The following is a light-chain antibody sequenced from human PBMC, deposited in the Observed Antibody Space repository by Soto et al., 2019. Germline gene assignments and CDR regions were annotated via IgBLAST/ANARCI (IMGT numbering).Light chain of an antibody. CDR3: QQYENYWT. CDR1: QPISSW. J-gene: IGKJ1*01. CDR2: DAS. Sequence: DIQMTQSPPTLSASVGYRVTITFRASQPISSWLAWYHQKPGKAPKLLIYDASNLESGVPSRFSGSGSGTEFTLTISSLQPEDFGIYYCQQYENYWTFGQGTKVDI. V-gene: IGKV1-5*01.